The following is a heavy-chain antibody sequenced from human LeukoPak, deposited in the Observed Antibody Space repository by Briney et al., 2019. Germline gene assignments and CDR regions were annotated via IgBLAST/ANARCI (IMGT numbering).Heavy chain of an antibody. CDR1: GFTFSSYW. Sequence: GGSLRLSCAASGFTFSSYWMSWVRQAPGKGLEWVAVISYDGSNKYYADSVKGRFTISRDNSKNTLYLQMNSLRAEDTAVYYCAILPSRWLVPNFDYWGQGTLVTVSS. V-gene: IGHV3-30*03. J-gene: IGHJ4*02. CDR2: ISYDGSNK. D-gene: IGHD6-19*01. CDR3: AILPSRWLVPNFDY.